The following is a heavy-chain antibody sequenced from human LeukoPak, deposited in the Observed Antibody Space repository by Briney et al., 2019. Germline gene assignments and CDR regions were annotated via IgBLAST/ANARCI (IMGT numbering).Heavy chain of an antibody. CDR1: GGTFSSYA. J-gene: IGHJ4*02. V-gene: IGHV1-69*05. CDR2: IIPIFGTA. D-gene: IGHD1-20*01. Sequence: SVKVSCKSSGGTFSSYAISWVRQAPGQGLEWMGGIIPIFGTANYAQKFQGRVTITTDESTSTAYMELSSLRSEDTAVYYCARGPYNWNDGRYFDYWGQGTLVTVSS. CDR3: ARGPYNWNDGRYFDY.